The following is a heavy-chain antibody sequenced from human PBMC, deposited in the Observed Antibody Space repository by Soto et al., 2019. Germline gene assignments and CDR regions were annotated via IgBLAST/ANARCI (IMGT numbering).Heavy chain of an antibody. J-gene: IGHJ5*02. CDR3: ARDRSSGGAYSRRWFDP. V-gene: IGHV4-39*07. CDR2: IYHSGVT. CDR1: GGSISSSSYY. D-gene: IGHD5-18*01. Sequence: SETLSLTCTVSGGSISSSSYYWGWIRQPPGKGLEWIGNIYHSGVTHYNPSLKSRVTMSVDKSKNHFSLNLRFVTAADTAVYYCARDRSSGGAYSRRWFDPWGQGTLVTSPQ.